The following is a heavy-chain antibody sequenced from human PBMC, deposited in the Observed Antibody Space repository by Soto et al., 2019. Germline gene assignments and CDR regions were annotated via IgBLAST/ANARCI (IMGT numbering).Heavy chain of an antibody. CDR1: GFTFSSYG. CDR2: ISYDGSNK. J-gene: IGHJ4*02. Sequence: QVQLVESGGGVVQPGRSLRLSCAASGFTFSSYGMHWVRQAPGKGLEWVAVISYDGSNKYYADSVKGRFTISRDNSKNTRYLQMNSLRAEDTAVYYGAKDRGTDYWGQGTLVTVSS. V-gene: IGHV3-30*18. CDR3: AKDRGTDY.